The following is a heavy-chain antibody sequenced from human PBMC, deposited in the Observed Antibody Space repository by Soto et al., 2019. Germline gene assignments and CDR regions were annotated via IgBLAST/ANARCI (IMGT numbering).Heavy chain of an antibody. Sequence: ASVKVSCKASGYTFTSYGISWVRQAPGQGLEWMGWISAYNGNTNYAQKLQGRVTMTRDTSTSTVYMELSSLRSEDTAVYYCAGGYSSSYHYYYGMDVWGQGTTVTVSS. CDR1: GYTFTSYG. CDR3: AGGYSSSYHYYYGMDV. V-gene: IGHV1-18*04. D-gene: IGHD6-13*01. J-gene: IGHJ6*02. CDR2: ISAYNGNT.